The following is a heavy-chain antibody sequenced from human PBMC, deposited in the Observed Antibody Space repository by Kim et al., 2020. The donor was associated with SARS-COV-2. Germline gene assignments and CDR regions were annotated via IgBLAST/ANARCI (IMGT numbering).Heavy chain of an antibody. CDR2: IYYSGST. Sequence: SETLSLTCTVSGGSISSSSYYWGWIRQPPGKGLEWIGSIYYSGSTYYNPSLKSRVTISVDTSKNQFSLKLSSVTAADTAVYYCARGSLRPGIAVAGTHSAFDIWGQGTMVTVSS. D-gene: IGHD6-19*01. V-gene: IGHV4-39*07. CDR1: GGSISSSSYY. CDR3: ARGSLRPGIAVAGTHSAFDI. J-gene: IGHJ3*02.